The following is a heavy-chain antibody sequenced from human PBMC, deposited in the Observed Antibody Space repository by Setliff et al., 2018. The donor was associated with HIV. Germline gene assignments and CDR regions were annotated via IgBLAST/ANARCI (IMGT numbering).Heavy chain of an antibody. CDR1: GFTFSDYY. J-gene: IGHJ4*02. CDR3: MSEYKSGC. Sequence: GGSLRLSCAASGFTFSDYYMSWIRQAPGKGLEWVASINEGGSVRFYVDSVKGRFTISRDNAENSLSLQMNSLRAEDTALYYCMSEYKSGCWGQGTLVTVSS. V-gene: IGHV3-7*01. D-gene: IGHD6-19*01. CDR2: INEGGSVR.